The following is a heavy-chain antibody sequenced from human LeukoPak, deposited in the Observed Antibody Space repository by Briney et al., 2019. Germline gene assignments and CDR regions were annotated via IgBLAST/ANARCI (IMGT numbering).Heavy chain of an antibody. J-gene: IGHJ4*02. CDR2: INSDGSRT. CDR3: ARDRMNINGG. CDR1: GFTFSSYW. V-gene: IGHV3-74*01. D-gene: IGHD2/OR15-2a*01. Sequence: RGSLRLSCAASGFTFSSYWMHWVCQAPGKGLVWVSRINSDGSRTNYADSVKGRFTISRDNAKNTLYLQMNSLRVEDTAVYYCARDRMNINGGWGQRTMVTVSS.